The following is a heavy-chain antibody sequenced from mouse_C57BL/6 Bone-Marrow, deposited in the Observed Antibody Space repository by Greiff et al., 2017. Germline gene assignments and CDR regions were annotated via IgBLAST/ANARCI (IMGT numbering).Heavy chain of an antibody. J-gene: IGHJ3*01. CDR1: GFTFSSYA. Sequence: EVHLVESGEGLVKPGGSLKLSCAASGFTFSSYAMSWVRQTPEKRLEWVAYISSGGDYIYYADTVKGRFTISRDNARNTLYLQMSSLKSEDTAMYYCNLPYYYGSSYGFAYWGQGTLVTVSA. CDR2: ISSGGDYI. CDR3: NLPYYYGSSYGFAY. V-gene: IGHV5-9-1*02. D-gene: IGHD1-1*01.